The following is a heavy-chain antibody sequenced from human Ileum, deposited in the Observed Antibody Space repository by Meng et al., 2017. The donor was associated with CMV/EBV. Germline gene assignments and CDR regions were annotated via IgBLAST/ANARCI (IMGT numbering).Heavy chain of an antibody. Sequence: LEASGPGLWKPSQTPSPTCTVSGCPITSGNYYWSWIRQPPGRGLEWIGYIYYSGSPYYKPSLKSRVTISLDTSKNQFSLNLRSVTATDSAVYYCVRQVVAASFDYWGQGALVTVSS. CDR1: GCPITSGNYY. CDR3: VRQVVAASFDY. V-gene: IGHV4-30-4*08. CDR2: IYYSGSP. D-gene: IGHD2-15*01. J-gene: IGHJ4*02.